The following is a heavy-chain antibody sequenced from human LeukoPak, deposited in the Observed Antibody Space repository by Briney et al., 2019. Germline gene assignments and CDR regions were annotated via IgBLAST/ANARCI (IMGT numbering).Heavy chain of an antibody. Sequence: GASVKVSCKASGGTFSSYTICWVRQAPGQGLEWMGRIIPILGIANYAQKFQGRVTITADKSTSTAYMELSSLRSEDTAVYYCARGHCSSTSCSLPFILWGQGTLVTVSS. CDR1: GGTFSSYT. V-gene: IGHV1-69*02. J-gene: IGHJ4*02. CDR3: ARGHCSSTSCSLPFIL. CDR2: IIPILGIA. D-gene: IGHD2-2*01.